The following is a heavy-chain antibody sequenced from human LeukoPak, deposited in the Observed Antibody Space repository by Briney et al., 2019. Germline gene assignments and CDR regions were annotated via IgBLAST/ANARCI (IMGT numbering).Heavy chain of an antibody. D-gene: IGHD3-22*01. CDR3: ARLDNGYYDSTGHAFDI. J-gene: IGHJ3*02. V-gene: IGHV4-34*01. Sequence: PSETLSLTCAVYGGSFSGYYWSWIRQPPGKGLEWIGEINHSGSTNHNPSLKSRVTISVDTSKDQFSLKLSSVTAADTAVYYCARLDNGYYDSTGHAFDIWGQGTMVTVSS. CDR2: INHSGST. CDR1: GGSFSGYY.